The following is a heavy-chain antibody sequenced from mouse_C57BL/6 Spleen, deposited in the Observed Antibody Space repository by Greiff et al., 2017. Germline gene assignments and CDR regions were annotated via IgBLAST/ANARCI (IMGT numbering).Heavy chain of an antibody. CDR1: GFSLSTSGMG. CDR3: ARRCYITTVVGTDYFDY. Sequence: QVTLKESGPGILQSSQTLSLTCSFSGFSLSTSGMGVSWIRQPSGKGLEWLAHIYWDDDKRYNPSLKSRLTISKDTSRNQVFLKITSVDTADTATYYCARRCYITTVVGTDYFDYWGQGTTLTVSS. V-gene: IGHV8-12*01. D-gene: IGHD1-1*01. J-gene: IGHJ2*01. CDR2: IYWDDDK.